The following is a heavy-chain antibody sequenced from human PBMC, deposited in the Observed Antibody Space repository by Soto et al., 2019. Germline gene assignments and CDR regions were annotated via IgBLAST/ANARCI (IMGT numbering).Heavy chain of an antibody. V-gene: IGHV3-21*01. Sequence: EVQLVESGGGLVTPGGSLTLSCAASGFSFSAYAMNWVRQAPGKGLEWVSSISTTSTNIHYADSVKGRFSISKDNAKDSLYLQMNSLRVEDTAVYYCARDQVDDFWGQGTLVTVSS. J-gene: IGHJ1*01. D-gene: IGHD2-21*02. CDR2: ISTTSTNI. CDR1: GFSFSAYA. CDR3: ARDQVDDF.